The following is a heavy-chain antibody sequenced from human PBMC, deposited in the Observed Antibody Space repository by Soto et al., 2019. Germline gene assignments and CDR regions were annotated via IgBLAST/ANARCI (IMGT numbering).Heavy chain of an antibody. Sequence: ASVKVSCKASGYTFTSYDINWVRQAIGQRHGWMGWINPNSSNNGYSRKFPGRVTMTRNTAISTGYMELSSRRSEYTAVYYCASSALDYYYYGRYVWGQGTTVTVSS. CDR1: GYTFTSYD. J-gene: IGHJ6*02. CDR3: ASSALDYYYYGRYV. D-gene: IGHD6-25*01. CDR2: INPNSSNN. V-gene: IGHV1-8*01.